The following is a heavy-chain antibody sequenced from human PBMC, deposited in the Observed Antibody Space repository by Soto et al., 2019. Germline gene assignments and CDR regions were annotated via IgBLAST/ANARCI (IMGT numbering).Heavy chain of an antibody. D-gene: IGHD3-22*01. CDR3: ARDRAYYESSGLYFDY. CDR1: GGSFSGYY. CDR2: INHSGST. J-gene: IGHJ4*02. V-gene: IGHV4-34*01. Sequence: SETLSLTCAVYGGSFSGYYWSWIRQPPGKGLEWIGEINHSGSTNYNPSLKSRVTISVDTSKSQFSLKLSSVTAADTAVYYCARDRAYYESSGLYFDYWGQGTLVTVSS.